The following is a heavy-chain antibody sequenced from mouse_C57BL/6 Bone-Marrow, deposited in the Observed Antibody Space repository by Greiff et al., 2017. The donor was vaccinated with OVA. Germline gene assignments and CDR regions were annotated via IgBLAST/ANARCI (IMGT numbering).Heavy chain of an antibody. Sequence: VQLQQPGAELVKPGASVKMSCKASGYTFTSYWITWVKQRPGQGLEWIGDIYPGSGSTNYNEKFKSKATLTVDTSSSTAYMQLSSLTSEDSAVYYCASPLITTGTYFGVWGTGTTVTVSS. CDR2: IYPGSGST. J-gene: IGHJ1*03. D-gene: IGHD1-2*01. CDR1: GYTFTSYW. V-gene: IGHV1-55*01. CDR3: ASPLITTGTYFGV.